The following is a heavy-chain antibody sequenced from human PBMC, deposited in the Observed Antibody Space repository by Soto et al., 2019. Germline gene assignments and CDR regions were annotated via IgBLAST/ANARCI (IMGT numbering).Heavy chain of an antibody. D-gene: IGHD3-3*01. CDR1: GFTVSSNY. CDR3: ARGDQYYDFWSGFSTYYYGMGV. V-gene: IGHV3-53*01. CDR2: IYSGGST. J-gene: IGHJ6*02. Sequence: LRLSCAASGFTVSSNYMSWVRQAPGKGLEWVSVIYSGGSTYYADSVKGRFTISRDNSKNTLYLQMNSLRAEDTAVYYCARGDQYYDFWSGFSTYYYGMGVWGQGTTVAVSS.